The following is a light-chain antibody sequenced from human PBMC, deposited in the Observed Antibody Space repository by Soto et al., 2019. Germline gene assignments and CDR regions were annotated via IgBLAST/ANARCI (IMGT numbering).Light chain of an antibody. CDR2: DND. CDR1: SSNIGNYY. Sequence: QSVLTQPPSVSAAPGQKVTISCSGISSNIGNYYVSWYQHLPGTAPKLLIYDNDKRPSGIPDRFSGSKSGTSATLGITGLQTGDEADYHCGTWDNSLSAVVFGGGTKLTVL. V-gene: IGLV1-51*01. CDR3: GTWDNSLSAVV. J-gene: IGLJ2*01.